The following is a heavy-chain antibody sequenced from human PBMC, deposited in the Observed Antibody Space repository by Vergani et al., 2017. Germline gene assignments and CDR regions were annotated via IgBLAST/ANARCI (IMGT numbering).Heavy chain of an antibody. CDR1: GFTLRSDS. D-gene: IGHD5-12*01. CDR2: ISSISSYI. V-gene: IGHV3-21*01. Sequence: ELQLVESGGGLVKPGGSLGFSCEAFGFTLRSDSMTGVRPAPGQGLEWVSSISSISSYIYYTDSGMGRFTISRDNAKNSLYLQMNSLRAEDTAVYYCARLGSVDIVATITFYYYGMDVWGQGTTVTVSS. CDR3: ARLGSVDIVATITFYYYGMDV. J-gene: IGHJ6*02.